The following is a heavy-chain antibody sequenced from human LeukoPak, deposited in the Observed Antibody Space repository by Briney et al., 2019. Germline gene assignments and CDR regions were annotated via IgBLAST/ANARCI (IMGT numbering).Heavy chain of an antibody. Sequence: ASETLSLTCTVSGGSISSYYWSWIRQPPGKGLEWIGYIYYSGSTNYNPSLKSRVTISVDTSKNQFSLKLSSVTAADTAVYYCARDAYNWNRGPNNWFDPWGQGTLVTVSS. CDR3: ARDAYNWNRGPNNWFDP. CDR2: IYYSGST. D-gene: IGHD1/OR15-1a*01. J-gene: IGHJ5*02. CDR1: GGSISSYY. V-gene: IGHV4-59*01.